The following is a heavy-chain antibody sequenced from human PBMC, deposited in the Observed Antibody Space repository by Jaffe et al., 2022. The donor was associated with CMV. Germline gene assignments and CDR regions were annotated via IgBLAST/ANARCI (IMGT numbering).Heavy chain of an antibody. J-gene: IGHJ4*02. CDR1: GFTFSSYA. CDR3: AKALLGELYYDILTGYYIFPDY. Sequence: EVQLLESGGGLVQPGGSLRLSCAASGFTFSSYAMSWVRQAPGKGLEWVSAISGSGGSTYYADSVKGRFTISRDNSKNTLYLQMNSLRAEDTAVYYCAKALLGELYYDILTGYYIFPDYWGQGTLVTVSS. CDR2: ISGSGGST. V-gene: IGHV3-23*01. D-gene: IGHD3-9*01.